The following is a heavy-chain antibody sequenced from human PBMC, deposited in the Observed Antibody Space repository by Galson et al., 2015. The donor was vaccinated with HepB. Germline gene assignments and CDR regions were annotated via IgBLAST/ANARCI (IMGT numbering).Heavy chain of an antibody. CDR2: FIPIPGIA. D-gene: IGHD6-19*01. V-gene: IGHV1-69*04. CDR1: GYPFSTYS. J-gene: IGHJ5*02. CDR3: VRDSYGSAHGWFDP. Sequence: VKVSCKASGYPFSTYSISWVRQAPGQGLEWVGRFIPIPGIAYYAPIFQGRVTIAADSSTTTAYMHLSSLRSDDTAVYYCVRDSYGSAHGWFDPWGQGTLVTVSS.